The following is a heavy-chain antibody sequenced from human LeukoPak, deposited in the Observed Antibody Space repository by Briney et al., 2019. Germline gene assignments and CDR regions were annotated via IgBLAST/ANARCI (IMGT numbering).Heavy chain of an antibody. CDR3: ARDLYCSSTSCRARGFDY. CDR2: IWYNGSNK. D-gene: IGHD2-2*01. CDR1: GFTFSSYG. J-gene: IGHJ4*02. Sequence: GGSLRLSCAASGFTFSSYGMHWVRQAPGKGLEWVAVIWYNGSNKYYADSVKGRFTISRDNSKNTLYLQMDSLRAEDTAEYYCARDLYCSSTSCRARGFDYWGQGTLVTVSP. V-gene: IGHV3-33*01.